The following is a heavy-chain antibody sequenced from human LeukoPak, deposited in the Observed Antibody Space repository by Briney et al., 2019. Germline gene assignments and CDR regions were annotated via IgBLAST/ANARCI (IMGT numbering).Heavy chain of an antibody. CDR3: ARESRDYVWGSLPL. Sequence: PSQTLSLTCTVSGGSISSGSYDWYWIRQPAGKGLEWIGHLYTSGSMSYNPSLKSRVTISVDTSKNQFSLKLSSVTAADTAVYYCARESRDYVWGSLPLWGQGTLVTVSS. CDR1: GGSISSGSYD. CDR2: LYTSGSM. V-gene: IGHV4-61*09. D-gene: IGHD3-16*01. J-gene: IGHJ4*02.